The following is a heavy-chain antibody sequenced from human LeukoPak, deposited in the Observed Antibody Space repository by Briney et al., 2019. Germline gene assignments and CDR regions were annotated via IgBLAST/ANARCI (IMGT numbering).Heavy chain of an antibody. CDR2: TYYRSTWYN. D-gene: IGHD2-2*01. CDR1: GDSVSSNSVT. CDR3: ARRLTQYDCFDP. J-gene: IGHJ5*02. Sequence: SQTLSLTCAISGDSVSSNSVTWNWIRQSPSRGLEWLGRTYYRSTWYNDYAVSVRGRITVNPDTSKNPFSLPLNSVPPEDTAVYYCARRLTQYDCFDPWGQGILVTVSS. V-gene: IGHV6-1*01.